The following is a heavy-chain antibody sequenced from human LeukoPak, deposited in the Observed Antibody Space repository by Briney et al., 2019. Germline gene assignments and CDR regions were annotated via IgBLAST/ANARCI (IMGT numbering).Heavy chain of an antibody. CDR2: IYTSGST. D-gene: IGHD2-2*01. CDR3: ARDIVVVPAAIGYGMDV. CDR1: GGSISSGSYY. Sequence: SQTLSPTCTVSGGSISSGSYYWSWIRQPAGKGLEWIGRIYTSGSTNYNPSLKSRVTISVDTSKNQFSLKLSSVTATDTAVYYCARDIVVVPAAIGYGMDVWGQGTTVTVSS. J-gene: IGHJ6*02. V-gene: IGHV4-61*02.